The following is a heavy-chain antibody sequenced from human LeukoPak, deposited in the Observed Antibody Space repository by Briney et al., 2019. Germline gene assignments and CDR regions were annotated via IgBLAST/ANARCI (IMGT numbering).Heavy chain of an antibody. Sequence: GGSLRLSCAASGFTFSSYAMSWVRQAPGKGLEWVSAISGSGGSTYYADSVEGRFTISRDNSKNTLYLQMNSLRAEDTAVYYCAISTRGANDYFDYWGQGTLVTVSS. D-gene: IGHD2-8*01. V-gene: IGHV3-23*01. CDR2: ISGSGGST. CDR1: GFTFSSYA. J-gene: IGHJ4*02. CDR3: AISTRGANDYFDY.